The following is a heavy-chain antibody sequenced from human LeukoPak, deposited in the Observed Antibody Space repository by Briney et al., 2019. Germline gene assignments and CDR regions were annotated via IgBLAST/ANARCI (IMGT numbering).Heavy chain of an antibody. J-gene: IGHJ6*02. Sequence: SETLSLTCIVSGGSISGYYWSWIRQSPGKGLEWIAYIYYNGHIHYNPSLKSRLTISLDTSRNQVSLKLTSVTAADTAVYYCATFSSSWAYYYYGMDVWGQGTTVTVSS. V-gene: IGHV4-59*01. CDR3: ATFSSSWAYYYYGMDV. CDR1: GGSISGYY. D-gene: IGHD6-13*01. CDR2: IYYNGHI.